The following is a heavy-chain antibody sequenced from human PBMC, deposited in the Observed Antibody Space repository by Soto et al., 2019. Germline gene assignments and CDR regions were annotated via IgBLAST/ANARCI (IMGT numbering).Heavy chain of an antibody. D-gene: IGHD1-26*01. V-gene: IGHV1-69*06. Sequence: QVVLLQSGAEVKEPGSSVRVSCQVSGSTFNNFAFSWVRQAPGHGPEWMGGIVVDSNTAEYSQRFQDTVTITADTSTDTLYMELGGLTFEDTAVYYCAREIKRWEVNYYFDFWGQGTLVTVSS. CDR3: AREIKRWEVNYYFDF. CDR1: GSTFNNFA. J-gene: IGHJ4*02. CDR2: IVVDSNTA.